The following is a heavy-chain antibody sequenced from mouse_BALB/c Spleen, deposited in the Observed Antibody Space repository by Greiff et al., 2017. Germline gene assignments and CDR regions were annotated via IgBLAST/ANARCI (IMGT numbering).Heavy chain of an antibody. J-gene: IGHJ2*01. D-gene: IGHD1-2*01. CDR3: ARQNSPITTATGNFDY. CDR1: GFTFSSYG. CDR2: ISSGGSYT. Sequence: DVMLVESGGDLVKPGGSLKLSCAASGFTFSSYGMSWVRQTPDKRLEWVATISSGGSYTYYPDSVKGRFTISRDNAKNTLYLQMSSLKSEDTAMYYCARQNSPITTATGNFDYWGQGTTLTVSS. V-gene: IGHV5-6*02.